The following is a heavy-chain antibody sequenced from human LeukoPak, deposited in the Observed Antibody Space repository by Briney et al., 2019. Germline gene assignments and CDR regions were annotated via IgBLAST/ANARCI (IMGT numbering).Heavy chain of an antibody. J-gene: IGHJ3*02. Sequence: SETLSLTCTVSGGSISSCYWSWIRQPPGKGLEWDGYICHSGSTKYNPSLKSRVTISLDTSRNQFSLKLTSVTAADTAVYYCAKSNGYGLVDIWGQGTMVTVSS. D-gene: IGHD3-10*01. CDR1: GGSISSCY. V-gene: IGHV4-59*12. CDR3: AKSNGYGLVDI. CDR2: ICHSGST.